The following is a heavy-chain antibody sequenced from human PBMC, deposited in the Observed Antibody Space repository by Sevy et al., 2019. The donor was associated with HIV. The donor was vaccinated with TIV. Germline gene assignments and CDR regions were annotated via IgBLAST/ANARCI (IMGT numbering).Heavy chain of an antibody. D-gene: IGHD1-26*01. Sequence: ASVKVSCKASGGTFSSYVISWVRQAPGQGLEWMGGIIPIFGTANYAQKFQGRVTITADESTSTAYMELSSLRSEDTAVYYCARYGGSYYGRGTRDYYYGMDVWGQGTTVTVSS. J-gene: IGHJ6*02. CDR2: IIPIFGTA. V-gene: IGHV1-69*13. CDR1: GGTFSSYV. CDR3: ARYGGSYYGRGTRDYYYGMDV.